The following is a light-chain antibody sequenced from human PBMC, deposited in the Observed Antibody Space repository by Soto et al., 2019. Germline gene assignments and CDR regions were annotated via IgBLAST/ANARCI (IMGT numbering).Light chain of an antibody. V-gene: IGLV2-8*01. CDR3: SAYAGNNKLV. J-gene: IGLJ3*02. Sequence: QSALTQPSSASGSPGESVTMSCTGTSRDVGAFVYVSWFQQHPGKAPKLLIYEVTKRPSGVPDRFSGSRSGNTASLTVSGLQVEDEADYYCSAYAGNNKLVFGGGTKVTVL. CDR1: SRDVGAFVY. CDR2: EVT.